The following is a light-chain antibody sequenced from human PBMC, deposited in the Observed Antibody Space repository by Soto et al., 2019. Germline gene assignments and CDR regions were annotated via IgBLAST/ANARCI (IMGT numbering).Light chain of an antibody. CDR3: AAWDDSLTAHV. J-gene: IGLJ1*01. V-gene: IGLV1-44*01. CDR2: NNN. CDR1: SSNIGGRT. Sequence: QSALTQPPSASGTPGQRVTISCSGSSSNIGGRTVNWYQQLPGTAPKLLIYNNNQRPSGVPDRFSGSKSGTSASLAITGLQSEDEADYYCAAWDDSLTAHVFGLGTKVTVL.